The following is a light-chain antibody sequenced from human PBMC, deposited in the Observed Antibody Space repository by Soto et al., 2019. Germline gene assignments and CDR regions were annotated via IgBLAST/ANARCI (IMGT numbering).Light chain of an antibody. CDR2: GAS. J-gene: IGKJ4*01. CDR1: QSVSSY. CDR3: QRYNHWPPPLT. V-gene: IGKV3-15*01. Sequence: EIVMTQSPATLSVSPGERATLSCRASQSVSSYLAWYQQKPGQAPRLLIYGASTRATGIPARFSGSGSGTEFTLTISSLQSEDFAVYYCQRYNHWPPPLTFGGGTKVEIK.